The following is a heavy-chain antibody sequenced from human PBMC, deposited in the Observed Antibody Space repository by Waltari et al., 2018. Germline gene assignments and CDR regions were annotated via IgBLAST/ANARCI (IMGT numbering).Heavy chain of an antibody. J-gene: IGHJ4*02. D-gene: IGHD5-18*01. CDR3: ARQNIHSYGYGYFDY. CDR2: IYPGDSST. V-gene: IGHV5-51*01. CDR1: GYSFARYW. Sequence: EVQLVQSGAEVKKPGESLKISCPGSGYSFARYWIGWVRQMPGKGLEWMGIIYPGDSSTKYSPSFQGQVTISVDTSISTAYLQWSGLKASDTAMYFCARQNIHSYGYGYFDYWGQGTLVTVSS.